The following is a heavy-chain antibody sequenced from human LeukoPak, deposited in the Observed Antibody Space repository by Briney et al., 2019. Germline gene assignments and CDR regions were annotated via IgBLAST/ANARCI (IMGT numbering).Heavy chain of an antibody. D-gene: IGHD3-22*01. J-gene: IGHJ4*02. CDR2: IHHSGVT. V-gene: IGHV4-59*04. Sequence: SETLSLTCTVSGGSTSSYYWSWIRQPPGKGLEWIATIHHSGVTYYNPSLKSRVTMSVDTSKNQFSLKLGSVTAASTAVYYCARYTANTAGYSFDFWGQGALVTVSS. CDR3: ARYTANTAGYSFDF. CDR1: GGSTSSYY.